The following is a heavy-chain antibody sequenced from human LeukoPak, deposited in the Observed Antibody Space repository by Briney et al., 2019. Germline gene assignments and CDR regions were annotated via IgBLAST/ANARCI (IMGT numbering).Heavy chain of an antibody. D-gene: IGHD3-10*01. CDR2: INHSGST. Sequence: SETLSLTCAVYGGSFSGYYWSWIRQPPGKGLEWIGEINHSGSTNYNPSLKSRVTISVDTSKNQFTLKLSSVTAADTAVYYCARGGHNASGSYHARWFDPWGQGTLVTVSS. CDR1: GGSFSGYY. J-gene: IGHJ5*02. V-gene: IGHV4-34*01. CDR3: ARGGHNASGSYHARWFDP.